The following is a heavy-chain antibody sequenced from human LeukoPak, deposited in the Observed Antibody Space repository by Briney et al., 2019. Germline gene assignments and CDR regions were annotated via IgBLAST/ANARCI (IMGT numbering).Heavy chain of an antibody. V-gene: IGHV4-4*09. CDR2: IYTTGRT. J-gene: IGHJ3*02. Sequence: SETLSFTCSVSGGPIGGDYWSWIRQPPGKALEWIGYIYTTGRTNYNPSLKSRVTISVDTSKNQFSLKLNSVTAADTAVYYCAKILGSGVWYGFDIWGQGTMVTVSS. CDR3: AKILGSGVWYGFDI. CDR1: GGPIGGDY. D-gene: IGHD2-21*01.